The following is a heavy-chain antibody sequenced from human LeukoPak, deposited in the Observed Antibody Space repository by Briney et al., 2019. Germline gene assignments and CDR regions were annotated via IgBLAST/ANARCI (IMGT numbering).Heavy chain of an antibody. CDR3: ARVAYCGGDCYSGYFDY. D-gene: IGHD2-21*02. J-gene: IGHJ4*02. CDR1: GFTFSSYA. CDR2: ISSNGGST. V-gene: IGHV3-64*01. Sequence: LGGSLRLSCAASGFTFSSYAMHWVRQAPGKGLEYVSAISSNGGSTYYANSVKGRFTISRDNSKNTLYLQMGSLRAEDMAVYYCARVAYCGGDCYSGYFDYWGQGTLVTVSS.